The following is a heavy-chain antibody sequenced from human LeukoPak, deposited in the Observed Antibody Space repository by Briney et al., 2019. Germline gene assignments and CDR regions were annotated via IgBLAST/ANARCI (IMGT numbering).Heavy chain of an antibody. V-gene: IGHV4-4*09. J-gene: IGHJ4*02. CDR2: IYTSGST. CDR3: ARHEAYYDSSGYFGY. CDR1: GGSISSYY. Sequence: SETLSLTCTVSGGSISSYYWSWIRQPPGKGLEWIGYIYTSGSTNYNPSLKSRVTISVDTSKSQFSLKLSSVTAADTAVYYCARHEAYYDSSGYFGYWGQGTLVTVSS. D-gene: IGHD3-22*01.